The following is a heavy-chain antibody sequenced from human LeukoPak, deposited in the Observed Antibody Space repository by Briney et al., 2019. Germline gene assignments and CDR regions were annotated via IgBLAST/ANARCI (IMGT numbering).Heavy chain of an antibody. V-gene: IGHV1-2*02. CDR1: GYTFTGYY. D-gene: IGHD2-2*01. CDR3: AARYCSSTSCYEYYFDY. Sequence: ASVKVSCKASGYTFTGYYMHWVRQAPGQGPEWMGWINPNSGGTNYAQKFQGRVTMTRDTSISTAYMELSRLRSDDTAVYYCAARYCSSTSCYEYYFDYWGQGTLVTVSS. CDR2: INPNSGGT. J-gene: IGHJ4*02.